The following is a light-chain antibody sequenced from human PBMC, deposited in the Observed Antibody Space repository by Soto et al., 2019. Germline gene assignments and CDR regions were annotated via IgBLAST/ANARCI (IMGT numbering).Light chain of an antibody. CDR1: SSDVGGYNY. V-gene: IGLV2-8*01. Sequence: QSALTQPPSASGSPGQSVTISCTGTSSDVGGYNYVSWYQQHPDKAPKLLIYEVSKRPSGVPDRFSGSKSGNTASLTVSGLQAEDEADYYCSSYAGSNNPYVFGTGTKLTVL. CDR3: SSYAGSNNPYV. J-gene: IGLJ1*01. CDR2: EVS.